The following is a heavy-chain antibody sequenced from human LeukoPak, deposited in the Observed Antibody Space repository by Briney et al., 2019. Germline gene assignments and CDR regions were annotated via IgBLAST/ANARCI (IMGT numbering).Heavy chain of an antibody. CDR3: AKGDFYGSGRDYYYYMDV. Sequence: GGSLRLSCAASGFTFSSYNMNWVRQAPGKGLEWVSSITSSSSYIYYADSVKGRFTISRDNSKNTLYLQMNSLRAEDTAVYNCAKGDFYGSGRDYYYYMDVWGKGTTVTISS. CDR2: ITSSSSYI. V-gene: IGHV3-21*04. J-gene: IGHJ6*03. D-gene: IGHD3-10*01. CDR1: GFTFSSYN.